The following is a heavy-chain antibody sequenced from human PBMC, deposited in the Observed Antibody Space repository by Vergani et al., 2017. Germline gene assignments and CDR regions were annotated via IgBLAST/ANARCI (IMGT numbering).Heavy chain of an antibody. D-gene: IGHD2-2*01. CDR3: ARVRDDCSSTSCYRPGDNWFDH. CDR1: GGSISSGGYS. J-gene: IGHJ5*02. V-gene: IGHV4-30-2*01. CDR2: TYHSGST. Sequence: QLQLQESGSGLVKPSQTLSLTCAVSGGSISSGGYSWSWIRQPPGKGLEWIGYTYHSGSTYYNPSLKSRVTISVDRSKNQFSLKLSSVTAADTAVYYCARVRDDCSSTSCYRPGDNWFDHWGQGTLVTVSS.